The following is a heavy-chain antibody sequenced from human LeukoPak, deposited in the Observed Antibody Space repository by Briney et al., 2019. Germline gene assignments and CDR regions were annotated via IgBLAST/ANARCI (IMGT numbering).Heavy chain of an antibody. Sequence: GGSLRLSCAASGFTFSSYSMNWVRQAPGKGLEWVSFISSSSSYIYYADSVKGRFTISRDNAKNSLYLQMSNLRAEDTAVYYCARDGYCSSTSCYREFDYWGPGTMVSVGS. D-gene: IGHD2-2*03. CDR1: GFTFSSYS. CDR2: ISSSSSYI. V-gene: IGHV3-21*01. J-gene: IGHJ4*02. CDR3: ARDGYCSSTSCYREFDY.